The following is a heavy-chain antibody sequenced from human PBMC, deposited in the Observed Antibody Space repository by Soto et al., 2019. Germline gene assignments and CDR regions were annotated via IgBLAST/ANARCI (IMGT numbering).Heavy chain of an antibody. D-gene: IGHD3-16*01. J-gene: IGHJ4*02. CDR1: GYTLTKLS. CDR3: ATVLYVLIYYCFDD. CDR2: FDPEDGET. Sequence: ASVQVSCKVSGYTLTKLSIHWVRQAPGKGLEWMGGFDPEDGETIYAQKFQGRVTMTEDTSTDTAYMELSSLRSEDTAVYYCATVLYVLIYYCFDDWGQGTLVTVSS. V-gene: IGHV1-24*01.